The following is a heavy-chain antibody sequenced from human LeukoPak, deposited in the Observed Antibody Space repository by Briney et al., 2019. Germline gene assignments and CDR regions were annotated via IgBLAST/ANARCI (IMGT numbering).Heavy chain of an antibody. J-gene: IGHJ4*02. CDR3: ARDLNMGATTFPLGY. Sequence: NSSQTLSLTCTVSGVSISSGGYYWSWIRQPPGKGLEWIGYIYHSGSTYYNPSLKSRVTISVDRSKNQFSLKLSSVTAADTAVYYCARDLNMGATTFPLGYWGQGTLVTVSS. V-gene: IGHV4-30-2*01. CDR1: GVSISSGGYY. D-gene: IGHD1-26*01. CDR2: IYHSGST.